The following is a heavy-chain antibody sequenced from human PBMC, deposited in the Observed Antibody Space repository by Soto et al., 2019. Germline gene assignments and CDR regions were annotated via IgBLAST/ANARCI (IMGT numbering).Heavy chain of an antibody. CDR2: SNHSGST. J-gene: IGHJ4*02. V-gene: IGHV4-34*01. CDR1: GGSFSGYY. CDR3: ARSYGDYDY. Sequence: PSETLSLTCAGSGGSFSGYYWSWIRQPPGKGLGWIGESNHSGSTNYNPSRKSRVTISVDTSKNQFSLKLSSVTAADTAVYYCARSYGDYDYWGQGPLVTVSS. D-gene: IGHD4-17*01.